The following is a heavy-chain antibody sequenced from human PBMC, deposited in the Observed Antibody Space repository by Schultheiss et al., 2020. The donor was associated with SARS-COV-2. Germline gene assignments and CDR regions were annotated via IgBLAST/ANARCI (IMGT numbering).Heavy chain of an antibody. V-gene: IGHV4-59*01. CDR2: VYYSGST. D-gene: IGHD3-22*01. CDR3: ARRTYYYDSSGYLAGGYYYYMDV. Sequence: SETLSLTCTVSGGSLFSYHWSWIRQPPGKGLEWIGYVYYSGSTNYNPSLKSRVTISVDTSKNQFSLKLSSVTAADTAVYYCARRTYYYDSSGYLAGGYYYYMDVWGKGTTVTVSS. J-gene: IGHJ6*03. CDR1: GGSLFSYH.